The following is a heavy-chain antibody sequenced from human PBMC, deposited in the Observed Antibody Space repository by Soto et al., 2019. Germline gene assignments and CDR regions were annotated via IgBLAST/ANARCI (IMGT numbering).Heavy chain of an antibody. CDR3: ARCPVPPDYYYYMDV. J-gene: IGHJ6*03. D-gene: IGHD2-2*01. CDR1: GFTVSSNY. V-gene: IGHV3-66*01. CDR2: IYSGGST. Sequence: GGSLRLSCAASGFTVSSNYMSWVRQAPGKGLEWVSVIYSGGSTYYADSVKGRFTISRDNSKNTLYLQMNSLRAEDTAVYYCARCPVPPDYYYYMDVWGKGTTVTVSS.